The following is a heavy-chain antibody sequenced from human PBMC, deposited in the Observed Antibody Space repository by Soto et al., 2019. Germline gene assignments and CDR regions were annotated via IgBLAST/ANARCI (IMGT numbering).Heavy chain of an antibody. CDR3: TREAHLGELSLLDY. CDR2: IRSKAYGGTT. J-gene: IGHJ4*02. Sequence: GGSLRLSCTASGFTFGDYAMSWFRQAPGKGLEWVGFIRSKAYGGTTEYAASVKGRFTISRDDSKSIAYLQMNSLKTEDTAVYYCTREAHLGELSLLDYWGQGTLVTVSS. V-gene: IGHV3-49*03. D-gene: IGHD3-16*02. CDR1: GFTFGDYA.